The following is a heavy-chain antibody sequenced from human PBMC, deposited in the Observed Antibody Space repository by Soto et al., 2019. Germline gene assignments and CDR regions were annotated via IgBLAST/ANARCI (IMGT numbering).Heavy chain of an antibody. Sequence: GGSLRLSCAASGFTFSSYGMHWVRQAPGKGLEWVAVISYDGSNKYYADSVKGRFTISRDNSKNTLYLQMNSLRAEDTAVYYCAKDLDKWFGEFPLDYWGQGTLVTVSS. J-gene: IGHJ4*02. CDR2: ISYDGSNK. D-gene: IGHD3-10*01. V-gene: IGHV3-30*18. CDR1: GFTFSSYG. CDR3: AKDLDKWFGEFPLDY.